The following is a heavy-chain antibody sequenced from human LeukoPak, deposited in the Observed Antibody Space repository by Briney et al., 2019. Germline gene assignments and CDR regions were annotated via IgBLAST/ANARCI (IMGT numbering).Heavy chain of an antibody. CDR2: MSYNGIS. CDR3: ARGRDLADY. Sequence: SETLSLTCTVSGVSIIDHYWGWIRQPPGERLQWIGYMSYNGISDYNPSLKSRVTISVDTSRSQFSLKLNSLTAADTAVYYCARGRDLADYWGQGTLVTVSS. CDR1: GVSIIDHY. J-gene: IGHJ4*01. V-gene: IGHV4-59*11.